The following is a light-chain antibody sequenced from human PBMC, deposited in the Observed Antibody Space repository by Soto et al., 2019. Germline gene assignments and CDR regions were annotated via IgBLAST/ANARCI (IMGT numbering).Light chain of an antibody. V-gene: IGKV3-20*01. CDR2: GAL. J-gene: IGKJ1*01. CDR1: QSVSKSF. CDR3: LQYGDSFPWT. Sequence: EIVLTQSPGTLSMSPGERVALSYRASQSVSKSFVAWYQQKPGQAPRLLIYGALSRATGIPDRFSGSGYGTDFTLTISRLEPEDFAVYYCLQYGDSFPWTFGQGTKVEIK.